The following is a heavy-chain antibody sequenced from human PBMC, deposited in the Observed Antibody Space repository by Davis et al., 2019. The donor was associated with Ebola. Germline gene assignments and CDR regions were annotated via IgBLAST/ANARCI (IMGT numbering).Heavy chain of an antibody. CDR3: AKDSYGDYVGYFDY. Sequence: PGGSLRLSCAASGFTVNTNYNSNYMSWVRQAPGKGLEWVSVIYSGGSTYYADSVRGRFTISRDNSKNTLYLQMKSLRAEDTAVYYCAKDSYGDYVGYFDYWGQGTPVTVSS. CDR1: GFTVNTNYNSNY. D-gene: IGHD4-17*01. CDR2: IYSGGST. J-gene: IGHJ4*02. V-gene: IGHV3-53*01.